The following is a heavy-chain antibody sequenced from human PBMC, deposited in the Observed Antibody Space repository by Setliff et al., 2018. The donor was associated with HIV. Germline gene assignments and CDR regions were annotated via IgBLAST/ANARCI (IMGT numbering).Heavy chain of an antibody. Sequence: SETLSLTCTVSGGSISTSRYYWGWIRQPPGKGLEWIGSINYRGNTYYNPSLKSRAAISVDTSKNQFSLNLTSVTAADTAVYYCARHDHSDNLSYPMDVWGKGTTVTVSS. J-gene: IGHJ6*03. CDR2: INYRGNT. D-gene: IGHD3-22*01. CDR1: GGSISTSRYY. CDR3: ARHDHSDNLSYPMDV. V-gene: IGHV4-39*01.